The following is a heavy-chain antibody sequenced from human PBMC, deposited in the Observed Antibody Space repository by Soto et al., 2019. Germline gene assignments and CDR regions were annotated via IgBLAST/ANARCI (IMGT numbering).Heavy chain of an antibody. J-gene: IGHJ5*01. D-gene: IGHD6-19*01. V-gene: IGHV3-23*01. CDR3: AKVGYYNSGWFDS. CDR1: GFSFNAFS. CDR2: ITGAISKT. Sequence: TGGSLRLSCTASGFSFNAFSMSWVRQAPGKGLEWVSTITGAISKTYYADSVRGRFIVSRDNSKNTLFLQMNSLRAEDTATYYCAKVGYYNSGWFDSWGQGTLVTVSS.